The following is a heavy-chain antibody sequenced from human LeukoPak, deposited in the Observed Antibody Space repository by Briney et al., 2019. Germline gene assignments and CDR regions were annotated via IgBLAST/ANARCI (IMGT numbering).Heavy chain of an antibody. J-gene: IGHJ3*02. V-gene: IGHV3-15*01. CDR3: THEFIDASDI. CDR1: GFTVSSNY. CDR2: IKGKTAGGTT. Sequence: PGGSLRLSCAASGFTVSSNYMSWVRQAPGKGLEWVGRIKGKTAGGTTDYAAPVKGRFTISRDDSKNTLYLQMNSLKTEDTAVYYCTHEFIDASDIWGQGTMVTVSS.